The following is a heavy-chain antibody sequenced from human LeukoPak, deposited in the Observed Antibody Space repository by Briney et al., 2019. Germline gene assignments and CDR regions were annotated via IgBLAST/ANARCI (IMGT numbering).Heavy chain of an antibody. Sequence: SVKVSCKASGGTFSSYAISWVRQAPGQGLEWMGGIIPIFGTANYAQKFQGRVTITADESTSTAYMELSSLRSEDTAVYYCARDPVGATLTGYFDYWGQGTLVTVSS. V-gene: IGHV1-69*13. CDR2: IIPIFGTA. CDR1: GGTFSSYA. J-gene: IGHJ4*02. D-gene: IGHD1-26*01. CDR3: ARDPVGATLTGYFDY.